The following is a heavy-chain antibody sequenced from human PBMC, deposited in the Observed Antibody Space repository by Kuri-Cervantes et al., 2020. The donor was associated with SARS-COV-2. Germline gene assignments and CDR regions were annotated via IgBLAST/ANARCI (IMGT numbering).Heavy chain of an antibody. CDR1: GGSISSGGYY. D-gene: IGHD3-3*01. J-gene: IGHJ4*02. CDR2: INHTGST. CDR3: ARGTYTYYDFWRGPYFDY. Sequence: SCTVSGGSISSGGYYWSWIRQSPGKGLVWIGEINHTGSTNYNPSLKSRVTISVGASKNQFSLKLNSVTAADTAVYYCARGTYTYYDFWRGPYFDYWGQGNLVTVSS. V-gene: IGHV4-30-2*06.